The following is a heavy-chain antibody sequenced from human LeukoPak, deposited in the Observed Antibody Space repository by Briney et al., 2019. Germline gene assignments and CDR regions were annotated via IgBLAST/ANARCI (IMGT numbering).Heavy chain of an antibody. J-gene: IGHJ2*01. CDR3: ARVHYYDSSGNWYFDL. Sequence: GGSLRLSCAASGFTFSSYSMNWVRQAPGKGLEWVSYISSSSSTIYYADSVKGRFTISRDNAKNSLYLQMNSLRAEDTAVYYCARVHYYDSSGNWYFDLWGRGTLVTVSS. CDR2: ISSSSSTI. CDR1: GFTFSSYS. D-gene: IGHD3-22*01. V-gene: IGHV3-48*04.